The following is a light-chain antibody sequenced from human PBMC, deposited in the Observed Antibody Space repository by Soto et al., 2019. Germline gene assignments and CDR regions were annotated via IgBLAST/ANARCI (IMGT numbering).Light chain of an antibody. CDR1: SSNIGSNY. CDR3: AAWDDSLSGSYV. V-gene: IGLV1-47*02. CDR2: SNN. Sequence: QSFLTQPPSASGTPGQRVTISCSGSSSNIGSNYVYWYQQLPGTAPKLLIYSNNQRPSGVPDRFSGSKSGTSASLAISGLRSEDEADYYCAAWDDSLSGSYVFGTGTKVTV. J-gene: IGLJ1*01.